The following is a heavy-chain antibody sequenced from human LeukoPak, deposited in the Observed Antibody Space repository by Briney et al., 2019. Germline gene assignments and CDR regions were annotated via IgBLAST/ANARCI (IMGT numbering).Heavy chain of an antibody. V-gene: IGHV4-34*01. J-gene: IGHJ4*02. CDR3: AASPYVWGSYRYFTY. Sequence: SSETLSLTCAVYGGSFSGYHWSWIRQPPGKGLEWIGEINHSGSTNYNPSLKSRVTISVDTSKNQFSLKLSSVTAADTAVYYCAASPYVWGSYRYFTYWGQGTLVTVSS. CDR1: GGSFSGYH. CDR2: INHSGST. D-gene: IGHD3-16*02.